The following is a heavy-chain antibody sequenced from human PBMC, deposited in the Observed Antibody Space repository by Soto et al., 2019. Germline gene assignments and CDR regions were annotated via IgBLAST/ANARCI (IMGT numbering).Heavy chain of an antibody. CDR2: IYHMGST. CDR3: ARVPSP. J-gene: IGHJ5*02. V-gene: IGHV4-39*07. CDR1: GGSISSSSYY. Sequence: TLSLTCTVSGGSISSSSYYWSWVRQPPGKGLEWIGEIYHMGSTNYNPSLKSRVTISVDRSKNQFSLKLTSVTAADTAVYYCARVPSPWGQGTLVTVSS.